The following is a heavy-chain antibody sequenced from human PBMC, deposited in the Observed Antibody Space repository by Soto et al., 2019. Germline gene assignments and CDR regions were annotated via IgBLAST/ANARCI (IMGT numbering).Heavy chain of an antibody. CDR3: ATGPPLAY. J-gene: IGHJ4*02. CDR2: IYHGGST. CDR1: GGSISSYY. Sequence: PSESLSLTCTFSGGSISSYYWGWIRQPPGKGLEWIGYIYHGGSTYYNPSLKSRVTISVDRSKNQFSLRLSSLTAVETDVYNRATGPPLAYWGKGSLDTVS. V-gene: IGHV4-59*12.